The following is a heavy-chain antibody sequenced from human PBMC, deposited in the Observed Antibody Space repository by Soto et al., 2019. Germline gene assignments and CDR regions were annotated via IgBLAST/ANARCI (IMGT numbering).Heavy chain of an antibody. CDR3: ARVPDE. J-gene: IGHJ4*02. CDR2: MYHSGST. CDR1: GGSISSGGYS. D-gene: IGHD2-2*01. V-gene: IGHV4-30-2*01. Sequence: PSETLSLTCAVSGGSISSGGYSWSWIRQPPGKGLEWIGYMYHSGSTYYNPSLKSRVTISIDRSKNQFSLKLSSVTAADAAVYYCARVPDEWGQGILVTVSS.